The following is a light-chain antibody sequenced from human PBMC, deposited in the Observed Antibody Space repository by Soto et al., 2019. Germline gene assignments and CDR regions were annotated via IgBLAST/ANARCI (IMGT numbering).Light chain of an antibody. J-gene: IGKJ4*01. CDR1: QDISTL. Sequence: DIQMTQSPSSVSASIGDTVTITCRASQDISTLLAWYQQKPGKAPKLLIYGASTLESGVPSRFSGRGSGTDFTLTISSLQPEDFATYFCQQADSFPLTFGAGTKVEIX. CDR3: QQADSFPLT. CDR2: GAS. V-gene: IGKV1D-12*01.